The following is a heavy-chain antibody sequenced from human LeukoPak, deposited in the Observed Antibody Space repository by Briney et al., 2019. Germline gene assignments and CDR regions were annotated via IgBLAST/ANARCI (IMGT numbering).Heavy chain of an antibody. J-gene: IGHJ4*02. V-gene: IGHV3-23*01. CDR1: GFIFSSYA. Sequence: PGGSLRLSCASSGFIFSSYAMSWVRKAPGKGLEWVSAISGSGGSTYYADSVKGRFTISRDNSKNTLYLQMNSLRAEDTAVYYCAKDRVPLAARPLHFDYWGQGTLVTVSS. D-gene: IGHD6-6*01. CDR3: AKDRVPLAARPLHFDY. CDR2: ISGSGGST.